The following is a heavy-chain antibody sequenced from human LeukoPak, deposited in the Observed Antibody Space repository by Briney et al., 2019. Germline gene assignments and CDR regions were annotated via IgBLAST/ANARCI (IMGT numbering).Heavy chain of an antibody. V-gene: IGHV3-30*18. Sequence: GGSLRLSCAASGFTFSSYGMHWVRQAPGKGLEWVAVISYDGSNKYYADSVKGRFTISRDNSKNTLYLQMNSLRAEDTAVYYCAKGHYGDYDMEVDYWGQGTLVTVSS. CDR1: GFTFSSYG. D-gene: IGHD4-17*01. CDR2: ISYDGSNK. J-gene: IGHJ4*02. CDR3: AKGHYGDYDMEVDY.